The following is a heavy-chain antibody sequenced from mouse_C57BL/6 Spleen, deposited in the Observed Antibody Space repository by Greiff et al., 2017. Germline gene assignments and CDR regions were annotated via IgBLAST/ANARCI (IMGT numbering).Heavy chain of an antibody. J-gene: IGHJ2*01. CDR3: ARASNLSDFDG. CDR1: GYTFTSYW. V-gene: IGHV1-69*01. CDR2: IDPSDSYT. Sequence: SGAELVMPGASVKLSCKASGYTFTSYWMHWVKQRPGQGLEWIGEIDPSDSYTNYNQKFKGKSTLTVDKSSSTAYMQLSSLTSEDSAVYFCARASNLSDFDGWGQGTTLTVSS. D-gene: IGHD6-1*01.